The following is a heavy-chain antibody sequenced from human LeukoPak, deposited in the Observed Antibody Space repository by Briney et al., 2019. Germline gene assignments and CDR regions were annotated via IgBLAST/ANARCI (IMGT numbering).Heavy chain of an antibody. CDR3: ARDLTGRLDY. V-gene: IGHV1-3*01. CDR1: GYTFNDFA. CDR2: INAGNGDT. D-gene: IGHD7-27*01. Sequence: ASVKVSCKASGYTFNDFAIHWVRQAPGQRLEWMGWINAGNGDTKYSLKFQGRVTITRDTSASTAYMEVSSLRSEDTAVYYCARDLTGRLDYWGQGALVTVSS. J-gene: IGHJ4*02.